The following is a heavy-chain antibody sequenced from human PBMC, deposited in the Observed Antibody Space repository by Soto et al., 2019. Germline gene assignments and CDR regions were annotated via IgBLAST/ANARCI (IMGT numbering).Heavy chain of an antibody. Sequence: GGSLRLSCAASGFTVSSNYMSWVRQAPGKGLEWVSVIYSGGSTYYADSVKGRFTISRDNSKNTLYLQMNSLRAEDTAVYYCARDLPGGSGSYSRSYYYMDVWGKGTTVTVSS. V-gene: IGHV3-66*01. D-gene: IGHD3-10*01. J-gene: IGHJ6*03. CDR2: IYSGGST. CDR1: GFTVSSNY. CDR3: ARDLPGGSGSYSRSYYYMDV.